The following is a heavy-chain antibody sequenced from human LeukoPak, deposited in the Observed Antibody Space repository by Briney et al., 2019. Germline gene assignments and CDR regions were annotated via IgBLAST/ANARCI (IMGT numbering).Heavy chain of an antibody. CDR2: INHSGST. CDR3: ARDAELVGATRAEYFQH. V-gene: IGHV4-34*01. CDR1: GGSFSGYY. Sequence: PSETLSLTCAVYGGSFSGYYWSWIRQPPGKGLEWIGDINHSGSTNYNPSLKSRVTISVDTSKNQFSLKLSSVTAADTAVYYCARDAELVGATRAEYFQHWGQGTLVTVSS. D-gene: IGHD1-26*01. J-gene: IGHJ1*01.